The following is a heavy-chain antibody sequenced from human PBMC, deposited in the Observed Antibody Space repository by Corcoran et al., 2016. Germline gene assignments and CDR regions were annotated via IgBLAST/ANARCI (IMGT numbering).Heavy chain of an antibody. Sequence: QVQLQESGPGLVKPSETLSLTCTVSGGSVNNYYWSWIRQPPGKGLEYIGYIYYGGTTLYNPSLKSRVTISVDRSKDQVFLKLSSVTAADTAVYHCARHNVVPVIRDGLDVWGQGTTVTVSS. CDR1: GGSVNNYY. CDR2: IYYGGTT. V-gene: IGHV4-59*02. J-gene: IGHJ6*02. D-gene: IGHD2-21*02. CDR3: ARHNVVPVIRDGLDV.